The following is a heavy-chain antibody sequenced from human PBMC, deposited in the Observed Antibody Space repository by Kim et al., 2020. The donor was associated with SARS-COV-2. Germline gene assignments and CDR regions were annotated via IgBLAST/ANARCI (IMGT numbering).Heavy chain of an antibody. D-gene: IGHD1-1*01. J-gene: IGHJ4*02. CDR2: IKSDGTTT. V-gene: IGHV3-74*01. CDR3: VRGGYLKD. Sequence: GGSLRLSCAASGFMFSSYWMHWVRQVPGRGLVWVSRIKSDGTTTTYADSVKGRFTISRDNAKNTVYLQMNSLRVEDTAVYYCVRGGYLKDWGQGTLVTVS. CDR1: GFMFSSYW.